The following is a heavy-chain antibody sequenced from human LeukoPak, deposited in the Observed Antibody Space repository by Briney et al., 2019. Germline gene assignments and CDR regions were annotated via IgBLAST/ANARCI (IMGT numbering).Heavy chain of an antibody. D-gene: IGHD2-15*01. J-gene: IGHJ6*03. V-gene: IGHV1-46*01. CDR1: GYTFTSYY. Sequence: ASVKVSCKASGYTFTSYYMHWVRQAPGQGLEWMGIINPSGGSTSYAQKFQGRVTMTRDTSTSTVYMEPSSLRSEDTAVYYCARDGGDCSGGSCYSSHDYYYYMDVWGKGTTVTISS. CDR3: ARDGGDCSGGSCYSSHDYYYYMDV. CDR2: INPSGGST.